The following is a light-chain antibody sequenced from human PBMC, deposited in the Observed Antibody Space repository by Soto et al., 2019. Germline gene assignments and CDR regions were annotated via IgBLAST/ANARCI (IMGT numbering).Light chain of an antibody. V-gene: IGLV2-14*01. J-gene: IGLJ1*01. CDR2: EVS. CDR3: SSYTSSSTLRV. CDR1: SSDVGGYNY. Sequence: QPASVSGSPGQSITISCTGTSSDVGGYNYVSWYQQHPGKAPKLMIYEVSNRPSGVSNRFSGSKSGNTASLTISGLQAEDEADYYCSSYTSSSTLRVFGTGTKLTVL.